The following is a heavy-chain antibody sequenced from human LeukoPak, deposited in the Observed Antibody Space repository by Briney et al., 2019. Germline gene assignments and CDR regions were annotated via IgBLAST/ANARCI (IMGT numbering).Heavy chain of an antibody. D-gene: IGHD3-10*01. CDR3: ARGDPMVRGVIHY. CDR2: INHSGST. Sequence: PSETLSLTCAVYGGSFSGYYWSWIRQPPGNGLEWIGEINHSGSTNYNPSLKSRVTISVDTSKNQFSLKLSSVTAADTAVYYCARGDPMVRGVIHYWGQGTLVTVSS. J-gene: IGHJ4*02. CDR1: GGSFSGYY. V-gene: IGHV4-34*01.